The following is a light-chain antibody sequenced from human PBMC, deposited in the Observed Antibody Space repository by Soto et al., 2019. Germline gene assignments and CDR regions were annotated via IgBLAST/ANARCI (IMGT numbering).Light chain of an antibody. Sequence: EIVMTQSPATLSVSPGERASLSGRASQSISTNLAWYQQKPAQAPRLLIYGASNRATGIPDRLSGSGSGTDFTLTIRRLEPEDFAVYYCQQYGSSGTFGQGTKVDIK. CDR3: QQYGSSGT. CDR2: GAS. CDR1: QSISTN. V-gene: IGKV3-20*01. J-gene: IGKJ1*01.